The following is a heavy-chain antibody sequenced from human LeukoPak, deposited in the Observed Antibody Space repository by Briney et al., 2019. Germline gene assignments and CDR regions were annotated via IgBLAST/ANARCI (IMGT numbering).Heavy chain of an antibody. CDR1: GYTFTSYA. Sequence: ASVKVSCKASGYTFTSYAMNWGRQAPRQGLEWMGWINTNTGNPTYAQGFTGRFVFSLDTSVSTAYLQISSLKAEDTAVYYCARDHPCTSCYAVTIYGMDVWGQGTTVTVSS. CDR2: INTNTGNP. J-gene: IGHJ6*02. V-gene: IGHV7-4-1*02. D-gene: IGHD2-2*01. CDR3: ARDHPCTSCYAVTIYGMDV.